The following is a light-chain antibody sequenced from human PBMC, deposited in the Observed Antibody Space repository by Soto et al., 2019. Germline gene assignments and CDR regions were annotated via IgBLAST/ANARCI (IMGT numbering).Light chain of an antibody. Sequence: EIVMTQFPATPSVSPGERVTLSGRACQSVSSKLAWYQQKPGQAPRVLIYRASTRATGIPARFSGSGSGTEFTLTISSLQSEDFAVYYCQHYNDWPPTWTFGQGTKV. J-gene: IGKJ1*01. V-gene: IGKV3-15*01. CDR2: RAS. CDR3: QHYNDWPPTWT. CDR1: QSVSSK.